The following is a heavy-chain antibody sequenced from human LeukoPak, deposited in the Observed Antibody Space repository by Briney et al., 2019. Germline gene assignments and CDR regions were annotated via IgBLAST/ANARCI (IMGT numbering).Heavy chain of an antibody. CDR1: GGSISSGGYY. Sequence: PSETLSLTCTVSGGSISSGGYYWSWIRQHPGKGLEWIGYIYYSGSTYYNPSLKSRVTISVDTSKNQFSLRLSSVTAADTAVYYCARANGYCSSTSCYDLYYMDVWGKGTTVTVSS. D-gene: IGHD2-2*01. V-gene: IGHV4-31*03. J-gene: IGHJ6*03. CDR3: ARANGYCSSTSCYDLYYMDV. CDR2: IYYSGST.